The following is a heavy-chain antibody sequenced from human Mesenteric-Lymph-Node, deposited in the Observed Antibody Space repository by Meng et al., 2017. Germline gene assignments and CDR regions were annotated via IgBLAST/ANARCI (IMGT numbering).Heavy chain of an antibody. CDR3: AKLALGVVGAPDHFDY. CDR2: ISDIGVNT. J-gene: IGHJ4*01. V-gene: IGHV3-23*01. Sequence: GGSLRLSCAASGFTFSGYAMSWVRQAPGKGLEWVSTISDIGVNTYYADSVKGRFTISRDDSKNTLYLQMNSLRAEDTAVYYCAKLALGVVGAPDHFDYWGHGNLVTVSS. CDR1: GFTFSGYA. D-gene: IGHD1-26*01.